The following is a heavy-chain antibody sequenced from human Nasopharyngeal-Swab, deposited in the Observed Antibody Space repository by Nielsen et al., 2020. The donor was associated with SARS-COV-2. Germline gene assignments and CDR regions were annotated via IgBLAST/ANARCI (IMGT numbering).Heavy chain of an antibody. D-gene: IGHD6-13*01. CDR1: GGTFSSYA. CDR2: MNPNSGNT. Sequence: ASVKVSCKASGGTFSSYAINWVRQATGQGLEWMGWMNPNSGNTGYAQKFQGRVTMTRNTSISTAYMELSSLRSEDTAVYYCARAEQLSLVWGQGTLVTVSS. CDR3: ARAEQLSLV. V-gene: IGHV1-8*02. J-gene: IGHJ4*02.